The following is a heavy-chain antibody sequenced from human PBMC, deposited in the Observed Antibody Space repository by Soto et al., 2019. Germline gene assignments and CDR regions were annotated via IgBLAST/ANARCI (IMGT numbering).Heavy chain of an antibody. CDR3: AGGGGLVIAAAGTGGWFDP. CDR2: IIPIFGTA. J-gene: IGHJ5*02. V-gene: IGHV1-69*13. Sequence: ASVKVSCKASGGAFSSYAISWVRQAPGQGLEWMGGIIPIFGTANYAQKFQGRVTITADESTSTAYMELSSLRSEDTAVYYCAGGGGLVIAAAGTGGWFDPWGQGTLVTVSS. CDR1: GGAFSSYA. D-gene: IGHD6-13*01.